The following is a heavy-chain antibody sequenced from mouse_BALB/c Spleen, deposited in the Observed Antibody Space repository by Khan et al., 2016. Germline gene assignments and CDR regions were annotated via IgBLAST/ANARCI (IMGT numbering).Heavy chain of an antibody. Sequence: QVQLQQSGAELMKPGASVKVSCKATGYKFRSYWIEWGKQRPGHGLEWVGEILPGSARTNYNEKVKDKATFTAETSSNTAYMQLSSLTSEDSAVYYCTRGEVGAWFAYWGQGTLVTVSA. CDR1: GYKFRSYW. J-gene: IGHJ3*01. CDR3: TRGEVGAWFAY. V-gene: IGHV1-9*01. CDR2: ILPGSART. D-gene: IGHD1-1*01.